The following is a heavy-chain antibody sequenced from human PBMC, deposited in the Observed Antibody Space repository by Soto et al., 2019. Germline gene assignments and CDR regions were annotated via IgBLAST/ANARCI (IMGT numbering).Heavy chain of an antibody. D-gene: IGHD6-19*01. J-gene: IGHJ4*02. CDR2: IYHSGST. Sequence: QLQLQESGSGLVKPSQTLSLTCAVSGGSISSGGSSCGWIRQPPGKGLEWIGYIYHSGSTYYNPALKSRVTISVDRSKNQFSLKLSSVTAADTAVYYCARAGDSSGPVALGYWGQGTLVTVSS. CDR1: GGSISSGGSS. V-gene: IGHV4-30-2*01. CDR3: ARAGDSSGPVALGY.